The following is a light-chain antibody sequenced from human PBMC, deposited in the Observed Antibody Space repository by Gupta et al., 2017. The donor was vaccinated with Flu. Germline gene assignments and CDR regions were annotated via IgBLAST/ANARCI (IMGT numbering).Light chain of an antibody. CDR3: QQYYVTPPT. V-gene: IGKV4-1*01. CDR1: KGVLYSSNNKNY. CDR2: WAS. J-gene: IGKJ4*01. Sequence: DIVMTQSPDSLAVLLGGTATINCKSRKGVLYSSNNKNYLAWYQQKPGQPPKLLIYWASIRDSGVPDRFSGSGSGTDFTLTISSLQAEEVAVYYCQQYYVTPPTFGGGTKVEIK.